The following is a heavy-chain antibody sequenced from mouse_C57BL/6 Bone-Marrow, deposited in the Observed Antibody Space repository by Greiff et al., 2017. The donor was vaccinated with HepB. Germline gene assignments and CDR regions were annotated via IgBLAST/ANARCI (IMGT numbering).Heavy chain of an antibody. D-gene: IGHD1-1*01. J-gene: IGHJ4*01. V-gene: IGHV14-2*01. CDR3: ASGKYYYGSSYAMDY. CDR2: IDPEDGET. CDR1: GFNIKDYY. Sequence: EVKVVESGAELVKPGASVKLSCTASGFNIKDYYMHWVKQRTEQGLEWIGRIDPEDGETKYAPKFQGKATITADTSSNTAYLQLSSLTSEDTAVYYCASGKYYYGSSYAMDYWGQGTSVTVSS.